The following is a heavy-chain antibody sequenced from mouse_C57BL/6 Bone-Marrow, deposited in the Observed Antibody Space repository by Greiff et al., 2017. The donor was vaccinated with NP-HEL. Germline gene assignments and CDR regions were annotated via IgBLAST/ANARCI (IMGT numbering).Heavy chain of an antibody. CDR3: ARGEAAYYSNLFAY. J-gene: IGHJ3*01. Sequence: VKLVESGAELARPGASVKLSCKASGYTFTSYGISWVKQRTGQGLEWIGEIYPRSGNTYYNEKFKGKATLTADKSSSTAYMELRSLTSEDSAVYFCARGEAAYYSNLFAYWGQGTLVTVSA. CDR2: IYPRSGNT. V-gene: IGHV1-81*01. CDR1: GYTFTSYG. D-gene: IGHD2-5*01.